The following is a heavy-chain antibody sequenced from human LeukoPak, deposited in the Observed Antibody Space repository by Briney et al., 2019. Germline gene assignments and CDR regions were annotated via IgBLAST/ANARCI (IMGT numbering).Heavy chain of an antibody. D-gene: IGHD1-26*01. CDR2: IYYSGST. CDR3: ARGPGSGTYWAFDY. CDR1: GGSISSSSYY. V-gene: IGHV4-39*07. J-gene: IGHJ4*02. Sequence: SETLSLTCTVSGGSISSSSYYGGWVRQPPGKGLEWIASIYYSGSTYYNPSLKSRVTISVDTSKNQFSLKLSSVTAGDTAVYYCARGPGSGTYWAFDYWGQGTLVTVSS.